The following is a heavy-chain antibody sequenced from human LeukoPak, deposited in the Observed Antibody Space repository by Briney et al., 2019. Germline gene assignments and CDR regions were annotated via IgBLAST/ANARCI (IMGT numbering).Heavy chain of an antibody. D-gene: IGHD2-21*02. V-gene: IGHV3-21*01. CDR2: ISSSSSYI. J-gene: IGHJ4*02. CDR3: ARVSGIVVVTANDY. Sequence: GGSLRLSCAASGFTFSSYSMNWVRQAPGKGLEWVSSISSSSSYIYYADSVKGRFTISRDNAKNSLYLQMNSLRAEDTAVYYCARVSGIVVVTANDYWGQGTLVTVSS. CDR1: GFTFSSYS.